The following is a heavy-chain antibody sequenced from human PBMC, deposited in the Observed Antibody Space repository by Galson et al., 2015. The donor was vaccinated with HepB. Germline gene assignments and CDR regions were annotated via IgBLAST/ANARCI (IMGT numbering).Heavy chain of an antibody. V-gene: IGHV1-8*01. CDR2: MNPNTGNT. J-gene: IGHJ4*02. CDR3: ARVGYSSDLGCDY. Sequence: ATGQGLEWMGWMNPNTGNTGYAQKFQGRVTLTRNTSINTAYMELSSLRSEDTAIYYCARVGYSSDLGCDYWGQGSLVTVSS. D-gene: IGHD6-19*01.